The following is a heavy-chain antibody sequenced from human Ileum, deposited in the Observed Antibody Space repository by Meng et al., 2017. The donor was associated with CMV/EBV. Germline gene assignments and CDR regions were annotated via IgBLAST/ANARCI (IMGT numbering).Heavy chain of an antibody. V-gene: IGHV1-69*05. CDR2: IIPIFGTA. CDR3: ARQYYDFWSDSYIGVEWFR. J-gene: IGHJ4*02. D-gene: IGHD3-3*01. CDR1: GGTFSNCA. Sequence: SVKVSCKASGGTFSNCAITWVRQAPGQGLEWMGGIIPIFGTANYAQKFQGRVTITTDESTATAYMDLSSLRSEDTAVYYCARQYYDFWSDSYIGVEWFRWGQGT.